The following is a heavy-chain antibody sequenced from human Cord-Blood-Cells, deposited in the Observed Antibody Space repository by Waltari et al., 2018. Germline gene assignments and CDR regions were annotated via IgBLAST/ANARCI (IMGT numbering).Heavy chain of an antibody. CDR2: INPSGGST. CDR3: ARGAGLGMNYFDY. V-gene: IGHV1-46*01. Sequence: QVQLVQSGAEVKKPGASVKGSCKASGYTFTSYYMHWVAQAPGQGLEWMGIINPSGGSTSYAQKFQGRVTMTRDTSTSTVYMELSSLRSEDMVVYYCARGAGLGMNYFDYWGQGTLVTVSS. J-gene: IGHJ4*02. D-gene: IGHD7-27*01. CDR1: GYTFTSYY.